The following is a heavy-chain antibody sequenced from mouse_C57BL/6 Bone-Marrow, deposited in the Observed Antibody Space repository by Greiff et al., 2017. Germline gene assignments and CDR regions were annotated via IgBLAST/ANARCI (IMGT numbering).Heavy chain of an antibody. CDR2: ISDGGSYT. V-gene: IGHV5-4*01. D-gene: IGHD2-1*01. J-gene: IGHJ1*03. CDR1: GFTFSSYA. CDR3: ARGYGNYWYFDV. Sequence: EVQGVESGGGLVKPGGSLKLSCAASGFTFSSYAMSWVRQTPEKRLEWVATISDGGSYTYYPDNVKGRFTISRDNAKNNLYLQMSHLKSEDTAMYYGARGYGNYWYFDVWGTGTTVTVSS.